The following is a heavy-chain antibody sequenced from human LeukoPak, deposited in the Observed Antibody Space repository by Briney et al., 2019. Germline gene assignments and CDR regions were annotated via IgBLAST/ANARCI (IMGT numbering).Heavy chain of an antibody. D-gene: IGHD3-22*01. J-gene: IGHJ4*02. V-gene: IGHV1-69*05. CDR2: IIPIFGTA. Sequence: ASVKVSCKASGGTFSSYAISWVRQAPGQGLEWMGGIIPIFGTANYAQKFQGRVTITTDESTSTAYMELSSLRSEDTAVYYCARDRDYCDSSGIPEYYFDYWGQGTLVTVSS. CDR1: GGTFSSYA. CDR3: ARDRDYCDSSGIPEYYFDY.